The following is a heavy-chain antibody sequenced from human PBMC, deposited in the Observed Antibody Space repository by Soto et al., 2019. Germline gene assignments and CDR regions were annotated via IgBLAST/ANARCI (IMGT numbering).Heavy chain of an antibody. V-gene: IGHV4-39*01. CDR1: GGSISSSSYY. J-gene: IGHJ6*02. D-gene: IGHD3-16*02. CDR2: IYYSGST. CDR3: ARRRMITFGGVISFYGMDV. Sequence: SETLSLTCTVSGGSISSSSYYWGWIRQPPGKGLEWIGSIYYSGSTYYNPSLKGRVTISVDTSKNQFSLKLSSVTAADTAVYYCARRRMITFGGVISFYGMDVWGQGTTVTVSS.